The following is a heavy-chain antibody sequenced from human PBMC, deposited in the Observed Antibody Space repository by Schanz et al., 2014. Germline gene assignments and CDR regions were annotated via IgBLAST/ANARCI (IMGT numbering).Heavy chain of an antibody. Sequence: EVQLLESGGGLVQPGGSLKLSCAASGLIFSNYVMSWVRQAPGKGLEWVSYVSRSTPDIYYADSVKGRFTMSRDNAKNSVFLQMNSLRAEDTAVYYCVRDSFCAFDYWGQGTLVTVSS. CDR1: GLIFSNYV. CDR3: VRDSFCAFDY. CDR2: VSRSTPDI. D-gene: IGHD3-3*01. V-gene: IGHV3-48*01. J-gene: IGHJ4*02.